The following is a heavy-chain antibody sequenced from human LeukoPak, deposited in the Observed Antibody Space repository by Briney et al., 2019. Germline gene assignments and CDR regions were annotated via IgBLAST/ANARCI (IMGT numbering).Heavy chain of an antibody. CDR2: ISSSSSYI. D-gene: IGHD4-11*01. Sequence: GGSLRLSCAASGFTFSSYWMSWVRQAPGKGLEWVSSISSSSSYIYYADSVKGRFTISRDNAKNSLYLQMNSLRAEDTAVYYCAMSNSWYFDYWGQGTLVTVSS. V-gene: IGHV3-21*01. CDR3: AMSNSWYFDY. CDR1: GFTFSSYW. J-gene: IGHJ4*02.